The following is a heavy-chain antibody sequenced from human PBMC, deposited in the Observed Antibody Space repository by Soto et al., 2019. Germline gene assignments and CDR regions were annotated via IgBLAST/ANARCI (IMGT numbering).Heavy chain of an antibody. CDR1: AFTFSSYA. J-gene: IGHJ4*02. CDR3: AKEHLYGDYVVY. V-gene: IGHV3-23*01. CDR2: ISGSGDST. D-gene: IGHD4-17*01. Sequence: EVQLLESGGGLVQPGGSLRLSCAGSAFTFSSYALSWVRQAPGKGLEWVSGISGSGDSTYYADSVKGRFTISRDNSKNTLYLQMNSLRAEDTAVYYCAKEHLYGDYVVYWGQGTLVTVSS.